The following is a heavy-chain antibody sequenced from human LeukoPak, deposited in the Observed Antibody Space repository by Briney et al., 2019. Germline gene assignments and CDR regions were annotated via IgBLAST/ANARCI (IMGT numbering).Heavy chain of an antibody. Sequence: ASVKVSCKASGGTFSSYAISWVRQAPGQGLEWMGGIIPIFGTANYAQKFQGRVTITTDESTSTAYMELSSLRSEDTAVYYCARGLAYCGCDCYSGDAFDIWGQWTMVTVSS. CDR1: GGTFSSYA. J-gene: IGHJ3*02. CDR2: IIPIFGTA. D-gene: IGHD2-21*02. CDR3: ARGLAYCGCDCYSGDAFDI. V-gene: IGHV1-69*05.